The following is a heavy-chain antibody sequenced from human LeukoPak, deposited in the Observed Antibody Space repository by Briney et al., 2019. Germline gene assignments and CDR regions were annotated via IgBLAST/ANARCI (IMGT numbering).Heavy chain of an antibody. D-gene: IGHD1-26*01. Sequence: GESLKISCKGSGYSFTNFWIGWVRQMAGKGLEWMGSIYPGDSDTRYSPSFQGQVTISADKSISTAYLQWSSLKASDTAMYYCAVKPGYTGSWGTFDSWGQGTLVTVSS. J-gene: IGHJ4*02. CDR1: GYSFTNFW. V-gene: IGHV5-51*01. CDR2: IYPGDSDT. CDR3: AVKPGYTGSWGTFDS.